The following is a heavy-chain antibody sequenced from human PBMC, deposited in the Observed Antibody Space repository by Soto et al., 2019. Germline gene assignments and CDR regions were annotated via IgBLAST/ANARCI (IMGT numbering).Heavy chain of an antibody. D-gene: IGHD3-22*01. CDR2: INPSGGST. CDR3: ARALSSDYYDSSGHARGFDY. V-gene: IGHV1-46*01. J-gene: IGHJ4*02. CDR1: GYTFTSYY. Sequence: GASVKVSCKASGYTFTSYYMHWVRQAPGQGLEWMGIINPSGGSTSYAQKFQGRVTMTRDTSTSTVYMELSSLRSEDTAVYYCARALSSDYYDSSGHARGFDYWGQGTLVTVSS.